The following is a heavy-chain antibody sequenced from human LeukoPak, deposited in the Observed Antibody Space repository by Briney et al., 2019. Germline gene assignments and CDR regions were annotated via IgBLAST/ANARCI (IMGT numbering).Heavy chain of an antibody. J-gene: IGHJ6*02. D-gene: IGHD3-9*01. V-gene: IGHV3-7*01. CDR1: GFTFSSYW. CDR3: AREIAPHYFDCSMDV. Sequence: GGSLRLSCAASGFTFSSYWWSWVRQAPGKGLEWVANIKQDGSEKYYVHSVKGRFTISRDNAKNSLYLQMNSLRAEDTAVYYCAREIAPHYFDCSMDVWGQGTTVTVSS. CDR2: IKQDGSEK.